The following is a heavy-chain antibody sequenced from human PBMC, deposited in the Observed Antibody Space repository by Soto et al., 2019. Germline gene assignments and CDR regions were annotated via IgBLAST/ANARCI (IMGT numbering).Heavy chain of an antibody. CDR2: ISGSGGST. CDR1: GFTFSSYA. J-gene: IGHJ4*02. Sequence: EVQLLESGGGLVQPGGSLRLSCAASGFTFSSYAMSWVRQAPGKGLEWVSAISGSGGSTYYADSVKGRFTISRDNSKNTLYLQMNSLRAEDTAVYYCAKVAPSIYCSGGSCYPSFDYWGQGTLVTVSS. V-gene: IGHV3-23*01. CDR3: AKVAPSIYCSGGSCYPSFDY. D-gene: IGHD2-15*01.